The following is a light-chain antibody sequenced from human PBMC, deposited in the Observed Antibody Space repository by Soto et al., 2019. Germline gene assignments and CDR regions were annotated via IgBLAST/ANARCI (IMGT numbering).Light chain of an antibody. CDR1: PSVSSSY. CDR2: GAS. CDR3: QQYSKWPIT. J-gene: IGKJ5*01. Sequence: IGLSQSPGTLSLSPGERATLSCRASPSVSSSYLAWYQQKPGQAPRLLIYGASTRATGIPARFSGSGSGTEFSLTISSLQSEDFAVYYCQQYSKWPITFGQGTRLEIK. V-gene: IGKV3-15*01.